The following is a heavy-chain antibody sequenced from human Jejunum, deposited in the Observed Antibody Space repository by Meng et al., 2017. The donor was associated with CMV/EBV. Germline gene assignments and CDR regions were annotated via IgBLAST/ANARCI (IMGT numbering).Heavy chain of an antibody. V-gene: IGHV3-33*06. J-gene: IGHJ4*02. CDR1: GLTLSSYG. CDR2: IYYDGSKK. Sequence: GLTLSSYGMHWVRRAPGKVLEWVAVIYYDGSKKYYTDSVKGRFTISRDNSKNTLYLQMNSLRAEDTAVYYCAKAATNSSPDFFDYWGQGTLVTVSS. CDR3: AKAATNSSPDFFDY. D-gene: IGHD6-13*01.